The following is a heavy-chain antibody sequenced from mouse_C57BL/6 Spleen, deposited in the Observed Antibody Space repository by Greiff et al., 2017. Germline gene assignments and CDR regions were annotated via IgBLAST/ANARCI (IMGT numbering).Heavy chain of an antibody. Sequence: VQLQQSGAELVRPGASVTLSCKASGYTFTDYEMHWVKQTPVHGLEWIGAIDPETGGTAYNQKFKGKAILTADKSSSTAYMELRSLTSEDSAVYYGKRRVCCGSSGYFDVWGTGTTVTVSS. V-gene: IGHV1-15*01. CDR2: IDPETGGT. CDR1: GYTFTDYE. CDR3: KRRVCCGSSGYFDV. D-gene: IGHD1-1*01. J-gene: IGHJ1*03.